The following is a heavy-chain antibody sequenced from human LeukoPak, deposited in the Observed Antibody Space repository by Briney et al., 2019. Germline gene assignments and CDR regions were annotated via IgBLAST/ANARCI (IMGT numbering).Heavy chain of an antibody. CDR2: IYPGDSDT. V-gene: IGHV5-51*01. CDR1: GYSFTSYW. CDR3: ARHALIAAAGTYYYYGMDV. J-gene: IGHJ6*02. D-gene: IGHD6-13*01. Sequence: GESLKISCKGSGYSFTSYWIGWVRQLPGKGREWRGIIYPGDSDTRYSPSFQGQVTISADKSISTAYLQWSSLKASDTAMYYCARHALIAAAGTYYYYGMDVWGQGTTVTVSS.